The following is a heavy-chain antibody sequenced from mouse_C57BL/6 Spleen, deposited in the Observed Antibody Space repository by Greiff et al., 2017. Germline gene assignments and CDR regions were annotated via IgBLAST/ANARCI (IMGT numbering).Heavy chain of an antibody. V-gene: IGHV1-39*01. CDR1: GYSFTDYN. CDR2: INPNYGTT. J-gene: IGHJ1*03. D-gene: IGHD1-1*01. Sequence: EVQLQQSGPELVKPGASVKISCKASGYSFTDYNMNWVKQSNGKSLEWIGVINPNYGTTSYNQKFKGKATLTVDQSSSTAYMQLNSLTSEDSAVYYCASWDGSSPNWYFDVWGTGTTVTVSS. CDR3: ASWDGSSPNWYFDV.